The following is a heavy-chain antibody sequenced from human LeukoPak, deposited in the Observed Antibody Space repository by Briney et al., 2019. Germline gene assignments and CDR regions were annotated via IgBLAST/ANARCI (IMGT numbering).Heavy chain of an antibody. CDR3: ARVVGSYYAVAFFDY. J-gene: IGHJ4*02. CDR1: GGSISSYY. CDR2: IYYSGST. Sequence: SETLSLTCTVSGGSISSYYWSWIRQPPGKGLEWIGYIYYSGSTNYNPSLKSRVTISVDRSKNQFSLKLSSVTAADTAVYYCARVVGSYYAVAFFDYWGQGTLVTVSS. D-gene: IGHD1-26*01. V-gene: IGHV4-59*12.